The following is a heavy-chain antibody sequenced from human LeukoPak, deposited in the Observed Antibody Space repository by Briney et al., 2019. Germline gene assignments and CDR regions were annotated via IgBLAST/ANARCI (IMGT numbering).Heavy chain of an antibody. Sequence: SETLSLTCSVSGGSISSSGSYWGWIRQPPGVGLEWIASIYYSGSTYSNPSLKSRVTISVDTSKNQFSLKLSSVTAADTAVYYCARGYYYYYYYMDVWGKGTTVTVSS. CDR1: GGSISSSGSY. CDR3: ARGYYYYYYYMDV. CDR2: IYYSGST. J-gene: IGHJ6*03. V-gene: IGHV4-39*07.